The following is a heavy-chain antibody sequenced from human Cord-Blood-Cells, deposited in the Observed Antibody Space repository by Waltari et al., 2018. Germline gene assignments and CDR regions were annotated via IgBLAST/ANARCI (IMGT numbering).Heavy chain of an antibody. Sequence: EVQLVESGGGLVKPGGSLRLSCAASGFTFSSYSMKWVRQAPGKGLEVVSSISSSSSYIYYADSVKGRFTISRDNAKNSLYLQMNSLRAEDTAVYYCARKSDWNFDYWGQGTLVTVSS. CDR1: GFTFSSYS. D-gene: IGHD1-1*01. CDR2: ISSSSSYI. J-gene: IGHJ4*02. V-gene: IGHV3-21*01. CDR3: ARKSDWNFDY.